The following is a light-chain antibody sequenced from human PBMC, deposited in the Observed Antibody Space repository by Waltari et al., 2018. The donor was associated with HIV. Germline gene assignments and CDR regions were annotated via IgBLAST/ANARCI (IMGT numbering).Light chain of an antibody. CDR3: QQYDSPPRT. CDR1: QRVRKNF. Sequence: DIVLTQSPGTLYLAQGEGATLPCRASQRVRKNFLALYQQKPGQAPRLLIYAASSRATRIPDRFSGSGSGTDFTLTISRLEAEDFAVYYCQQYDSPPRTFGQGTKVEIK. J-gene: IGKJ1*01. CDR2: AAS. V-gene: IGKV3-20*01.